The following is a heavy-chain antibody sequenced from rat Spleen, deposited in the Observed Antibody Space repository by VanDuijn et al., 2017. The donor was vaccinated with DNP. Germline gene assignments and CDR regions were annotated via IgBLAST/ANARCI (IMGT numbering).Heavy chain of an antibody. D-gene: IGHD5-1*01. CDR1: GFTFSDYY. Sequence: EVQLVESGGDLVQPGGSLTLSCVASGFTFSDYYMAWVRQAPTKGLEWVAYISYDGGSSYNGDSVKGRFTISRDNAKSTLYLQINSLRSEDMATYYCARHRTGSWDYWGQGVMVTVSS. CDR3: ARHRTGSWDY. CDR2: ISYDGGSS. J-gene: IGHJ2*01. V-gene: IGHV5-22*01.